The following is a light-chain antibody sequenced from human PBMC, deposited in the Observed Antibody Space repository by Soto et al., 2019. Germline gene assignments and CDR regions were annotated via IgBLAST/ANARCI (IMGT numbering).Light chain of an antibody. CDR1: QVVSTSY. Sequence: EIVFTRAPANLSLSPGERATLSCRSSQVVSTSYLAWYYQKPGQAPRLLIYATSRRATDIPDRFSGSGSGTDFTLTVSRLEPEDFAVFYCQQFGSSPYTFGQGTKGDIK. CDR3: QQFGSSPYT. J-gene: IGKJ2*01. CDR2: ATS. V-gene: IGKV3-20*01.